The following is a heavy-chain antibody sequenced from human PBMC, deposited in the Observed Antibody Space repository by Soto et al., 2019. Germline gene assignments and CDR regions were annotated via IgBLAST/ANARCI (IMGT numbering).Heavy chain of an antibody. CDR3: ARGGADNLFDP. D-gene: IGHD2-15*01. CDR1: GYTCPSYY. V-gene: IGHV1-46*01. J-gene: IGHJ5*02. CDR2: INPSGGST. Sequence: QVQLVQSGAEVKKPGASVKVSCKASGYTCPSYYMHWVRQAPGQGLEWMGIINPSGGSTSYAQKFQCIVTMTRDTSTSTVYMELSSLRSEDTAVYYCARGGADNLFDPWGQGTLVTVSS.